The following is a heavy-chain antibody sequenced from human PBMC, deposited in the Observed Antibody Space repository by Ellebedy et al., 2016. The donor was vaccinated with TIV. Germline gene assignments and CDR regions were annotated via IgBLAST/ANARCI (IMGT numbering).Heavy chain of an antibody. CDR1: GFTFADYT. D-gene: IGHD6-19*01. CDR3: AKANSSGWYFDY. CDR2: ISWDGGST. V-gene: IGHV3-43*01. J-gene: IGHJ4*02. Sequence: PGGSLRLSCAASGFTFADYTMHWVRQAPGKGLEWVSLISWDGGSTYYADSVKGRFTISRDNSKNSLYLQMNSLRTEDTALYYCAKANSSGWYFDYWGQGTLVTVSS.